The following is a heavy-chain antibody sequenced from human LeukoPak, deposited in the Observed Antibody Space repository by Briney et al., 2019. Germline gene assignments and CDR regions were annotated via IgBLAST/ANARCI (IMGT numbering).Heavy chain of an antibody. Sequence: GRSLRLSCAASGFTFSSYAMHWVRQAPGKGLEWVPVISGSGYYSYYADSVKGRFTVSRDNSKTTLYLQMNSLRAGDTAVYYCARDKLIVATITPPYYFDYWGQGTLVTVSS. CDR3: ARDKLIVATITPPYYFDY. V-gene: IGHV3-23*01. J-gene: IGHJ4*02. CDR1: GFTFSSYA. D-gene: IGHD5-12*01. CDR2: ISGSGYYS.